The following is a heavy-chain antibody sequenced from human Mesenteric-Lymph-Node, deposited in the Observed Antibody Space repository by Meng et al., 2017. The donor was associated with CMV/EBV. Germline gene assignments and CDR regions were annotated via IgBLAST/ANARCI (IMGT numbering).Heavy chain of an antibody. V-gene: IGHV1-18*04. J-gene: IGHJ4*02. Sequence: SGYTFGSHGISWVRQAPGQGLEWMGWISAYNGHTNYAQKLQGRVTMTIDTSTSTAYMELRSLRSDDTAVYYCARDYGSGSYYSNFDYWGQGTLVTVSS. CDR3: ARDYGSGSYYSNFDY. CDR2: ISAYNGHT. CDR1: GYTFGSHG. D-gene: IGHD3-10*01.